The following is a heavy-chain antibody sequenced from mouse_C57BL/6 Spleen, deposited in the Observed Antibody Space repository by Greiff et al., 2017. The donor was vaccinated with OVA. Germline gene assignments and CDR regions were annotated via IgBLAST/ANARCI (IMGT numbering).Heavy chain of an antibody. J-gene: IGHJ4*01. CDR2: IYPGSGNT. D-gene: IGHD3-2*02. CDR1: GYTFTDYY. V-gene: IGHV1-76*01. Sequence: QVQLQQSGAELVRPGASVKLSCKASGYTFTDYYINWVKQRPGQGLEWIARIYPGSGNTYYNEKFKGKATLTAEKSSSTAYMQLSSLTSEDSAVYFCAREDSSGYGAMDYWGQGTSVTVSS. CDR3: AREDSSGYGAMDY.